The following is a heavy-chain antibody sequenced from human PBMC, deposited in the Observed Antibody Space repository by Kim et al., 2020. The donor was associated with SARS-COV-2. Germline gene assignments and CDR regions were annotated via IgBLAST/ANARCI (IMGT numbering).Heavy chain of an antibody. Sequence: GGSLRLSCAASGFTFSSYSMNWVRQAPGKGLEWVSSISSSSSYIYYADSVKGRFTISRDNAKNSLYLQMNSLRAEDTAVYYCARIGRETRETMTTVPSGAYWGQGTLVTVSS. D-gene: IGHD4-4*01. J-gene: IGHJ4*02. V-gene: IGHV3-21*01. CDR2: ISSSSSYI. CDR3: ARIGRETRETMTTVPSGAY. CDR1: GFTFSSYS.